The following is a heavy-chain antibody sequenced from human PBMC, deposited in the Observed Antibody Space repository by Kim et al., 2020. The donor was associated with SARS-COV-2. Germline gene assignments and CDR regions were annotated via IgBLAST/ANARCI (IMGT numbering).Heavy chain of an antibody. D-gene: IGHD3-10*01. CDR2: ISYDGSNK. CDR1: GFTFSSYA. CDR3: AGDSDYYGSGTAPSGY. Sequence: GGSLRLSCAASGFTFSSYAMHWVRQAPGKGLEWVAVISYDGSNKYYADSVKGRFTISRDNSKNTLYLQMNSLRAEDTAVYYCAGDSDYYGSGTAPSGYWGQGTLVTVSS. J-gene: IGHJ4*02. V-gene: IGHV3-30*04.